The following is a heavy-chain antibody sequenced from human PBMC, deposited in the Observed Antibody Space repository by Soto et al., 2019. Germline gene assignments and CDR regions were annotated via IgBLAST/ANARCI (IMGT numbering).Heavy chain of an antibody. CDR2: IWYDGSNK. CDR1: GFTFSSYG. V-gene: IGHV3-33*01. CDR3: ARDGGLYYYDSSGYYPIDY. J-gene: IGHJ4*02. D-gene: IGHD3-22*01. Sequence: VGSLRLSCAASGFTFSSYGMHWVRQAPGKGLEWVAVIWYDGSNKYYADSVKGRFTISRDNSKNTLYLQMNSLRAEDTAVYYCARDGGLYYYDSSGYYPIDYWGQGTLVTVSS.